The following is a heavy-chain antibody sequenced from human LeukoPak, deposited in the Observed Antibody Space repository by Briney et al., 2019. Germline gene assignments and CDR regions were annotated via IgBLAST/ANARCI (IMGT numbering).Heavy chain of an antibody. V-gene: IGHV4-59*08. CDR2: IYYSGST. D-gene: IGHD1-1*01. Sequence: PSETLSLTCTVSGGSNSSYYWSWIRQPPGKGLEWIGYIYYSGSTNYNPSLKSRVAISVDTSKNQFSLKLSSVTAADTAVYYCARHLGDWNHAFHYWGQGTLVTVSS. J-gene: IGHJ4*02. CDR3: ARHLGDWNHAFHY. CDR1: GGSNSSYY.